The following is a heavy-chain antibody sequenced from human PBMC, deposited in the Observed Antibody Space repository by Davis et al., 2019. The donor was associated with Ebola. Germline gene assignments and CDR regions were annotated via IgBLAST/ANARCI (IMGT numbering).Heavy chain of an antibody. J-gene: IGHJ4*02. CDR1: GYTFTSYG. D-gene: IGHD2-15*01. CDR2: ISAYNGNT. CDR3: ARDRKSHCSGGSCHTGDY. Sequence: ASVKVSCKASGYTFTSYGISWVRQAPGQGLEWMGWISAYNGNTNYAQKLQGRVTMTTDTSTSTAYMELRSLRSDDTAVYYCARDRKSHCSGGSCHTGDYWGQGTLVTVSS. V-gene: IGHV1-18*01.